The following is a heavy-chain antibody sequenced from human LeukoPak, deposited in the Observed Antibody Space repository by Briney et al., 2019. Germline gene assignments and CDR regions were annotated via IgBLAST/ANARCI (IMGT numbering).Heavy chain of an antibody. V-gene: IGHV1-24*01. CDR1: GYILSKLS. J-gene: IGHJ3*02. D-gene: IGHD1-26*01. CDR2: FDPEDGET. CDR3: ATVRYSGTLGAFDI. Sequence: GASVKVSCKVSGYILSKLSMHWVRQAPGKGLEWMGGFDPEDGETIYAQKFQGRVTMTEDTSTDTAYMELSSLRSEDTAVYYCATVRYSGTLGAFDIWGQGTMVTVSS.